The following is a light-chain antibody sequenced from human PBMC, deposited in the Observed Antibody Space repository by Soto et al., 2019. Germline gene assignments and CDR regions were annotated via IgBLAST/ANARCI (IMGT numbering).Light chain of an antibody. J-gene: IGKJ1*01. V-gene: IGKV1-6*01. CDR3: LLEYSYFWA. CDR2: AAS. Sequence: IRLTQSLSYLSTSAGDRVTITCRTSQGIRSALGWYQKKPGKVPKLLIYAASTLQSGVPSRFSGSGSGRDFTLTISSLQPEDFATYECLLEYSYFWAFGQGTKVDIK. CDR1: QGIRSA.